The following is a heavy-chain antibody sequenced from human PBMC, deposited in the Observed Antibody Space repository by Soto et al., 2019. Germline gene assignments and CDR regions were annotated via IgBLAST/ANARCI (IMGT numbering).Heavy chain of an antibody. CDR1: GYTFTSYA. D-gene: IGHD6-13*01. J-gene: IGHJ6*01. CDR2: INAGNGNT. V-gene: IGHV1-3*01. Sequence: ASVKVSCKASGYTFTSYAMHWVRQAPGQRLEWMGWINAGNGNTKYSQKFQGRVTITRVTTASAANMELGSLRSEETAAYHCAGASIAEAPGYYYGMDGWGQGTTGMVAS. CDR3: AGASIAEAPGYYYGMDG.